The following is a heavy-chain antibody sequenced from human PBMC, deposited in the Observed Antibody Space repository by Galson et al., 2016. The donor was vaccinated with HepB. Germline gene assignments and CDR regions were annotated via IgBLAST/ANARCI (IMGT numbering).Heavy chain of an antibody. CDR1: GFIFRSYG. J-gene: IGHJ3*02. V-gene: IGHV3-30*18. D-gene: IGHD3-9*01. CDR2: ITYDGNNK. Sequence: SLRLSCAASGFIFRSYGIHWVRQAPGKGLEWVAVITYDGNNKYYADSVKGRFTISRDNSKNTLYLQMSSLRAEDTAVYYCAKKAHIFTGLDAFDIWGQGTLVTVSS. CDR3: AKKAHIFTGLDAFDI.